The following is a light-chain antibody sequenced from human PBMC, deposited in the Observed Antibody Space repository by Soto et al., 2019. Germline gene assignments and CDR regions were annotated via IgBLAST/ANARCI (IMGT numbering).Light chain of an antibody. CDR2: GAS. V-gene: IGKV3-20*01. Sequence: ERVMPQSPTTLYVSPGEIDTLSCSTSQTVNNNYLAWCQQKPGQAPRLLIYGASSRATGVPDRFSGSGSGTDFTLTISRLEPEDFAVYYCQQYGSLSWTFGQGTKV. CDR1: QTVNNNY. CDR3: QQYGSLSWT. J-gene: IGKJ1*01.